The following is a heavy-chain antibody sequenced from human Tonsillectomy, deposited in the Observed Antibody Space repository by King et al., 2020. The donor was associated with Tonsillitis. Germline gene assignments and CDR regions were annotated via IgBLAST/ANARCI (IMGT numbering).Heavy chain of an antibody. CDR2: ISGGST. J-gene: IGHJ6*02. CDR1: GITFSSYA. V-gene: IGHV3-23*04. D-gene: IGHD3-10*01. CDR3: TGGANXYGLGSRKQPFYQNYGMDV. Sequence: VQLVESGGGLVQPGGSLRLSCAASGITFSSYAMSWVRQAQGKGLEWVSTISGGSTYYADSVKGRFTISRDNSKNTLYVQMNSLRAEDTAGYYCTGGANXYGLGSRKQPFYQNYGMDVWGQGTTVPVXS.